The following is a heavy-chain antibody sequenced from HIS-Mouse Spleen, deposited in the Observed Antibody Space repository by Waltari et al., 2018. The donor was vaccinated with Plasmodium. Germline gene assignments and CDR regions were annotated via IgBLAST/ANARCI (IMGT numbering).Heavy chain of an antibody. Sequence: GFTFGDYYMSWIRQAPGKGLEWVSYISSSCSTIYYADSVKGRFTISRDNAKNSLYLQMNSLRAEDTAVYYCARAITAMVTRGAFDIWGQGTMVTVSS. J-gene: IGHJ3*02. D-gene: IGHD5-18*01. CDR3: ARAITAMVTRGAFDI. V-gene: IGHV3-11*01. CDR1: GFTFGDYY. CDR2: ISSSCSTI.